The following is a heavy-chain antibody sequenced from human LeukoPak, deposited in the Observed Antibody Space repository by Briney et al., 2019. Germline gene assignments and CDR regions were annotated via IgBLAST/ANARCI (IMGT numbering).Heavy chain of an antibody. CDR2: IIPIFGTA. CDR1: GGTFSSYA. J-gene: IGHJ3*02. CDR3: ARYYYDNSGSDAFDI. V-gene: IGHV1-69*06. D-gene: IGHD3-22*01. Sequence: SVKVSCKASGGTFSSYAISWVRQAPGQGLEWMGGIIPIFGTANYAQKFQGRVTITADKSTSTAYMELSSLRSEDTPVYYCARYYYDNSGSDAFDIWGQGTMVTVSS.